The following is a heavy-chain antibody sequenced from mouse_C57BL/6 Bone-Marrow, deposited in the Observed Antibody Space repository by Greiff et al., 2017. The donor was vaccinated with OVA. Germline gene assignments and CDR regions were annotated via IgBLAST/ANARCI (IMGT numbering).Heavy chain of an antibody. J-gene: IGHJ3*01. Sequence: LQQPGAELVKPGASVKMSCKASGYTFTSYWITWVKQRPGQGLEWIGDIYPGSGSTNYNEKFKSKATLTVDTSSSTAYMQLSSLTSEDSAVYYCASGGYGYDGAWFAYWGQGTLVTVSA. CDR2: IYPGSGST. CDR3: ASGGYGYDGAWFAY. V-gene: IGHV1-55*01. CDR1: GYTFTSYW. D-gene: IGHD2-2*01.